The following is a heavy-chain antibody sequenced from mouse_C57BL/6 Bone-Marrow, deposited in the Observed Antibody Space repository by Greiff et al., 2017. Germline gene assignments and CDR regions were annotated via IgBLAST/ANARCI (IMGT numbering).Heavy chain of an antibody. CDR3: ARASTPFAY. CDR1: GYSITSGYY. CDR2: ISYDGSN. D-gene: IGHD6-1*01. Sequence: VQLQQSGPGLVKPSQSLSLTCSVTGYSITSGYYWNWIRQFPGNKLEWMGYISYDGSNNYNPSLKNRISITRDTSKNQFFLKLNSVTTEDTATYYCARASTPFAYWGQGTLVTVSA. V-gene: IGHV3-6*01. J-gene: IGHJ3*01.